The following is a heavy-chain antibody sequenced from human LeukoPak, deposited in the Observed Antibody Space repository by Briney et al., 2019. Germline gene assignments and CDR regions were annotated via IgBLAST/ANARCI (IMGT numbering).Heavy chain of an antibody. V-gene: IGHV3-23*01. CDR2: ISGSGGST. Sequence: GGSLRLSCAASGFTFSSYAMSWVRQAPGKRLEWVSTISGSGGSTYYADSVKGRFTISRDNSKNTLYLQINSLRAEDTAVYYCAKSLYSNYGGDFDLWGRGTLVTVSP. J-gene: IGHJ2*01. CDR1: GFTFSSYA. CDR3: AKSLYSNYGGDFDL. D-gene: IGHD4-11*01.